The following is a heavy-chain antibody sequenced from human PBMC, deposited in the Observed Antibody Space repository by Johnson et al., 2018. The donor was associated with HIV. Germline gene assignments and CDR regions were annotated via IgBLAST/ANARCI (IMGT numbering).Heavy chain of an antibody. V-gene: IGHV3-30*02. D-gene: IGHD2-8*01. Sequence: QVQLVESGGGVVQPGGSLRLSCAASGFTFSSYGMHWVRQAPGKGLEWVAFIRYDGNNKYYADSVKGRFTISRDNSKNTLYLQLNSLRAEDTAVYYCAKDRDRPNPHHAFDIWGQGTMVTVSS. J-gene: IGHJ3*02. CDR2: IRYDGNNK. CDR1: GFTFSSYG. CDR3: AKDRDRPNPHHAFDI.